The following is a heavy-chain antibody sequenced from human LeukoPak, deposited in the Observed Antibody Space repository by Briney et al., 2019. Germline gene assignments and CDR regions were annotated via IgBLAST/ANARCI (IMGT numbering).Heavy chain of an antibody. V-gene: IGHV1-2*02. Sequence: GASVKVSCKASGYTFTGYYMHWVRQAPGQGLEWMGWINLNSGGTNYAQKFQGRVTITADESTSTAYMELSSLRSEDTAVYYCARAAVVPAAIHDAFDIWGQGTMVTVSS. CDR3: ARAAVVPAAIHDAFDI. CDR2: INLNSGGT. CDR1: GYTFTGYY. D-gene: IGHD2-2*01. J-gene: IGHJ3*02.